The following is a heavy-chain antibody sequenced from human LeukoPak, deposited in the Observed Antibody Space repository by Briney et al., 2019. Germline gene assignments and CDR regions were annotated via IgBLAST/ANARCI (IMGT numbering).Heavy chain of an antibody. J-gene: IGHJ4*02. CDR2: IYSGGST. CDR3: ARARSGSYVY. D-gene: IGHD1-26*01. CDR1: GFTVSSNY. Sequence: GSLLPSGASSGFTVSSNYMSGVRQAPGKGLAWVSVIYSGGSTYYADSVKGRFTISRDNAKNTVYLQMNSLRAEDTAVYYCARARSGSYVYWGQGTLVTVSA. V-gene: IGHV3-53*01.